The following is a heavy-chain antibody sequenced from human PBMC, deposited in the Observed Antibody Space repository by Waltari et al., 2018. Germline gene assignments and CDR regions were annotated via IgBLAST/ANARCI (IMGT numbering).Heavy chain of an antibody. CDR3: CWGSGYFDY. CDR2: ISYDGSNK. J-gene: IGHJ4*02. V-gene: IGHV3-30*03. D-gene: IGHD3-16*01. CDR1: GFTFSSYG. Sequence: QVQLVESGGGVVQPGRSLRLSCAASGFTFSSYGMHWVRQAPGNGLEWVAVISYDGSNKYYADSVKGRFTISRYNSKNTLYLQMNSLRAEDTAVYYCCWGSGYFDYWGQGTLVTVSS.